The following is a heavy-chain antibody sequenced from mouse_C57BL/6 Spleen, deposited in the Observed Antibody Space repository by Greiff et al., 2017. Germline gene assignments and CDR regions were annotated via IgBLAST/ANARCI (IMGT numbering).Heavy chain of an antibody. J-gene: IGHJ3*01. CDR3: ARYYGSSYDAWFAY. V-gene: IGHV1-53*01. CDR2: INPSNGGT. CDR1: GYTFTSYW. Sequence: QVQLQQPGTELVKPGASVKLSCKASGYTFTSYWVHWVKQRPGQGLEWIGNINPSNGGTNYNEKFKSKATLTVDKSSSTAYMQLSSLTSEDSADYYCARYYGSSYDAWFAYWGQGTLVTVSA. D-gene: IGHD1-1*01.